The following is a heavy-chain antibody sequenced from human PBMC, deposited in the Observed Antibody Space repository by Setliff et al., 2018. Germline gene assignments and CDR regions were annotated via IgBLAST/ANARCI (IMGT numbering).Heavy chain of an antibody. CDR2: IYSSGST. V-gene: IGHV4-4*08. J-gene: IGHJ6*03. Sequence: KASETLSLTCSVSGASISNYYWSWIRQPPGKGLEWIGYIYSSGSTNYNPSLKSRVAISRDTSTNQLSLELRSVTAADTAVYYCAREPTRTGGFYYLDVWGEGTTGTAP. CDR3: AREPTRTGGFYYLDV. D-gene: IGHD2-2*01. CDR1: GASISNYY.